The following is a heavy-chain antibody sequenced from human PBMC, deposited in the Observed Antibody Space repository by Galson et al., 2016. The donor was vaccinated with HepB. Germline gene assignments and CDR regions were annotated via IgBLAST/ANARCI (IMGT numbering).Heavy chain of an antibody. CDR2: INPTGSST. Sequence: SVKVSCKASGYTFTNYYMHWVRQAPGQGLQWMGIINPTGSSTSYAQKFQGRVTLTRDTSTSTVYMELSSLRSEDTAVYYCARSPQWLDHFDYWGQGTLVTVSS. CDR3: ARSPQWLDHFDY. J-gene: IGHJ4*02. D-gene: IGHD6-19*01. V-gene: IGHV1-46*01. CDR1: GYTFTNYY.